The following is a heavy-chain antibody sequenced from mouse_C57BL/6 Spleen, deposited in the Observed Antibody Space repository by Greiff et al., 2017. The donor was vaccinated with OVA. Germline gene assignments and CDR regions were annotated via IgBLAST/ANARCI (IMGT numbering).Heavy chain of an antibody. CDR1: GYTFTSYW. CDR3: AISRLRDAPYAMDY. J-gene: IGHJ4*01. CDR2: IHPSDSDT. Sequence: QVHVKQPGAELVKPGASVKVSCKASGYTFTSYWMHWVKQRPGQGLEWIGRIHPSDSDTNYNQKFKGKATLTVDKSSSTAYMQLSSLTSEDSAVYYCAISRLRDAPYAMDYWGQGTSVTVSS. D-gene: IGHD2-4*01. V-gene: IGHV1-74*01.